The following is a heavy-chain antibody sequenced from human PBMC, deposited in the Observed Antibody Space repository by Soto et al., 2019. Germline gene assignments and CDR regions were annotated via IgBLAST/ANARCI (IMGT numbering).Heavy chain of an antibody. D-gene: IGHD2-2*01. V-gene: IGHV4-39*02. Sequence: PSETLSLTCTVSGGSISSCPYSWGWIRQTPGEGLEWIGTFRYNENTYYNPSLESRVTISVDTSKNHFSLKVTSATVADTAVYYCARLGGYCSSTGCYGYYALDVWGPGTTVT. J-gene: IGHJ6*02. CDR2: FRYNENT. CDR1: GGSISSCPYS. CDR3: ARLGGYCSSTGCYGYYALDV.